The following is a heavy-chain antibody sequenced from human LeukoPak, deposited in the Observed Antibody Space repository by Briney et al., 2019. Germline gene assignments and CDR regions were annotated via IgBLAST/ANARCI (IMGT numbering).Heavy chain of an antibody. CDR1: VFPFSRYS. Sequence: GGSLRLSCTTSVFPFSRYSMNWVRQAPGKGLEWVSYITSSGDTIYYADSVKGRFTISRDNAKNSVYLQMNSLRAEDTAVYYCARDLGGFGYSYGYFDYWGQGTLVTVSS. J-gene: IGHJ4*02. D-gene: IGHD5-18*01. CDR3: ARDLGGFGYSYGYFDY. CDR2: ITSSGDTI. V-gene: IGHV3-48*01.